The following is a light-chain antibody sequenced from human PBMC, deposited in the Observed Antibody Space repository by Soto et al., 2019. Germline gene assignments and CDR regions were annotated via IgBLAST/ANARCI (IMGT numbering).Light chain of an antibody. CDR1: SSDVGGYNF. CDR3: GTWDSSLSAYV. Sequence: QSALTQPPSASGSPGQSVTISCTGTSSDVGGYNFVSWYQQHPGKAPKLMIYEVNKRPSGVPDRFSGSKSGSTASLTVSGLQAEDEADYYCGTWDSSLSAYVFGTGTKLTVL. CDR2: EVN. V-gene: IGLV2-8*01. J-gene: IGLJ1*01.